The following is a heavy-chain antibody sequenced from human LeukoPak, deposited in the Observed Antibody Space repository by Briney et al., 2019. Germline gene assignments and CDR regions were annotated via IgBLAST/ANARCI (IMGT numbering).Heavy chain of an antibody. J-gene: IGHJ4*02. CDR2: ISAYNGNT. V-gene: IGHV1-18*01. CDR3: AREPGYSRSWYPDY. Sequence: ASVKVSRKASGYTFTSYGISWVRQAPGQGLEWMGWISAYNGNTNYAQKLQGRVTMTTDTSTSTAYMELWSLRSDDTAVYYCAREPGYSRSWYPDYWGQGTLVTVSS. CDR1: GYTFTSYG. D-gene: IGHD6-13*01.